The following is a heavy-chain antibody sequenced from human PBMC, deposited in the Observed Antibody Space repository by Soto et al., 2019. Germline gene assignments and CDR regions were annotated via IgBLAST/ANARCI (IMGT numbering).Heavy chain of an antibody. V-gene: IGHV4-30-4*01. CDR3: AIRIPTYYDFWSGLGRRNGMDV. CDR2: IYYSGST. CDR1: GGSISSGDYY. D-gene: IGHD3-3*01. Sequence: SETLSLTCTVSGGSISSGDYYWSWIRQPPGKGLEWIGYIYYSGSTYYNPSLKSRVTISVDTSKNQFSLKLSSVTAADTAVYYCAIRIPTYYDFWSGLGRRNGMDVWGQGTTVTVYS. J-gene: IGHJ6*02.